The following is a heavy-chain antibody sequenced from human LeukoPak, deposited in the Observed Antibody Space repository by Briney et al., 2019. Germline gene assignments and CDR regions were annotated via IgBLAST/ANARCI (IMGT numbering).Heavy chain of an antibody. CDR2: IHHSGNS. Sequence: SETQSLTCTVSGASVTDYYWSWIRQSPGKGLEWISYIHHSGNSDYNPSLRSRVTTSLDTSKNQFSLNLISVTAADTAVYYCTRGHWGLQSWSRGTLVTVSS. J-gene: IGHJ5*02. CDR3: TRGHWGLQS. V-gene: IGHV4-59*02. D-gene: IGHD7-27*01. CDR1: GASVTDYY.